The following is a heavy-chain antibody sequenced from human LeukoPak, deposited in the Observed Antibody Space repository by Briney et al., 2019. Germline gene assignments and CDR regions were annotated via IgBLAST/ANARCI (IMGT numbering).Heavy chain of an antibody. V-gene: IGHV3-7*01. Sequence: GGSLSLSCASSGVTFSNYWMSWVRQAPGKGLEWVANIKEDGSEKYYVDSVKGRFTISRDNARNSLYLQMNSLRAEDTAVYYCASGRQLGSWGQGTLVTVSS. J-gene: IGHJ5*02. D-gene: IGHD6-13*01. CDR3: ASGRQLGS. CDR2: IKEDGSEK. CDR1: GVTFSNYW.